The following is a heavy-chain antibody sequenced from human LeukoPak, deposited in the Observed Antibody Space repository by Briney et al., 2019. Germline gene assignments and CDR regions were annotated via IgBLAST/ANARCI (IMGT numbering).Heavy chain of an antibody. CDR3: ARGADPDSGSSYRYYYYYYYMDV. CDR2: IYTSGST. J-gene: IGHJ6*03. D-gene: IGHD1-26*01. Sequence: PSQTLSLNCTVSGGSSSSGSYYWSWIRQPAGKGLEWIGRIYTSGSTNYNPSLKSRVTISVDTSKNQFSLKLSSVTAADTAVYYCARGADPDSGSSYRYYYYYYYMDVWGKGTTVTVSS. V-gene: IGHV4-61*02. CDR1: GGSSSSGSYY.